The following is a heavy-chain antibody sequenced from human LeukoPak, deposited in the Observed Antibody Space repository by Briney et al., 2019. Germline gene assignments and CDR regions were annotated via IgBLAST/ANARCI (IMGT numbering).Heavy chain of an antibody. CDR3: ATDLDIVGATRAFDI. CDR1: GGTFSSYA. D-gene: IGHD1-26*01. Sequence: SVKVSCKASGGTFSSYAISWVRQAPGQGLEWMGRIIPILGIANYAQKFQGSVTMTEDTSTDTAYMELSSLRSEDTAVYYCATDLDIVGATRAFDIWGQGTMVTVSS. J-gene: IGHJ3*02. V-gene: IGHV1-69*04. CDR2: IIPILGIA.